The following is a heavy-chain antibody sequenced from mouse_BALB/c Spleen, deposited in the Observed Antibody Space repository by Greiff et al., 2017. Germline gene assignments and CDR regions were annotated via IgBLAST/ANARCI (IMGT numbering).Heavy chain of an antibody. Sequence: LQQSGPSLVKPSQTLSLTCSVTGDSITSGYWNWIRKFPGNKLEYMGYISYSGSTYYNPSLKSRISITRDTSKNQYYLQLNSVTTEDTATYYCARTVVARRGFDSWGQGTTLTVSS. V-gene: IGHV3-8*02. J-gene: IGHJ2*01. CDR1: GDSITSGY. D-gene: IGHD1-1*01. CDR2: ISYSGST. CDR3: ARTVVARRGFDS.